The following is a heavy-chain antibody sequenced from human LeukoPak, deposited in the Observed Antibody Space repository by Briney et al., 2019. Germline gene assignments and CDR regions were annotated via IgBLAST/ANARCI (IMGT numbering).Heavy chain of an antibody. CDR3: ARGLGRLRFLEWRYQRTPMDV. D-gene: IGHD3-3*01. CDR1: GFTFSSYS. Sequence: SGGSLRLSCAASGFTFSSYSMNWVRQAPGKGLEWVSSISSSSSYIYYADSVKGRFTISRDNAKNSLYLQMNSLRAEDTAVYYCARGLGRLRFLEWRYQRTPMDVWGQGTTVTVSS. J-gene: IGHJ6*02. CDR2: ISSSSSYI. V-gene: IGHV3-21*01.